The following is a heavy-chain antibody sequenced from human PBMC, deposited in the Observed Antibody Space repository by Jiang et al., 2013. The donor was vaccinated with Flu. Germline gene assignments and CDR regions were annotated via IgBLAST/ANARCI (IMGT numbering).Heavy chain of an antibody. V-gene: IGHV7-4-1*02. CDR2: INTNTGNP. J-gene: IGHJ6*02. CDR3: AREFRDRDSSGYRGNYYYYYGMDV. Sequence: QSGSELRKPGASVTVSCRASGYTFTEYAMTWLRQAPGQGLEWMGWINTNTGNPTYAQGFTGRFVFSLDTSVSTAYLQISSLKAEDTAVYYCAREFRDRDSSGYRGNYYYYYGMDVWGQGTTVTVSS. CDR1: GYTFTEYA. D-gene: IGHD3-22*01.